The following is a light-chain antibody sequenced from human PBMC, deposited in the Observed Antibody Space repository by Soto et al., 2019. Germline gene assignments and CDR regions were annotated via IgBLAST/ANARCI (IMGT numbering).Light chain of an antibody. CDR3: QQYGSTPLT. Sequence: EIVLKQSPDTLSLSPGERATLSCRASQSVKNNYLAWYQQKPGQAPRFLIYDASSKATGIPDRFSGSRSGTDFTLTISSLETEDFAVYYCQQYGSTPLTFGGGTKVDI. J-gene: IGKJ4*01. CDR1: QSVKNNY. V-gene: IGKV3-20*01. CDR2: DAS.